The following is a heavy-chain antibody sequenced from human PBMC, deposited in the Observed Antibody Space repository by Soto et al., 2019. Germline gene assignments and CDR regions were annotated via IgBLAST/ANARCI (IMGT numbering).Heavy chain of an antibody. Sequence: SVKVSCKASGGTFSSYAISWVRQAPGQGLEWMGGIIPIFGTANYAQKFQGRVTITADESTSTAYMELSSLRSEDTAVYYCAGNIVVVPAAPSDRPYYYYYGMDVWGQGTTVTVSS. CDR2: IIPIFGTA. J-gene: IGHJ6*02. CDR3: AGNIVVVPAAPSDRPYYYYYGMDV. V-gene: IGHV1-69*13. CDR1: GGTFSSYA. D-gene: IGHD2-2*01.